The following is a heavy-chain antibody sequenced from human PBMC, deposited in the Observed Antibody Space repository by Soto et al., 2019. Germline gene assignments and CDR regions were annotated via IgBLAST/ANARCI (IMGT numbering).Heavy chain of an antibody. D-gene: IGHD1-7*01. J-gene: IGHJ4*02. V-gene: IGHV3-11*06. CDR3: ARGGVKGTTSRGQVYN. CDR2: ISSSSDST. CDR1: GFTFSDYY. Sequence: QVQVVESGGGLVKPGGSLRLSCAASGFTFSDYYMSWIRQDPGKGLEWVSFISSSSDSTKYADSVKGRFTISRDNAKNSLYLQLNSLRAEDTAVYYCARGGVKGTTSRGQVYNWGQGTLVTVSS.